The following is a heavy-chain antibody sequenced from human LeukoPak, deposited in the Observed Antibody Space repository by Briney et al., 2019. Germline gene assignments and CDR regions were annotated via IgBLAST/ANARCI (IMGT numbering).Heavy chain of an antibody. CDR2: IYYSGNT. CDR1: GGSFSGYY. D-gene: IGHD1-26*01. V-gene: IGHV4-59*01. J-gene: IGHJ4*02. Sequence: SETLSLTCAVYGGSFSGYYWSWIRQPPGKGLEWIGYIYYSGNTNYNPSLRGRVSISVDTSKNQFSLKLTSVTAADTAMYYCARGGRGNYNAPFDYWGQGTLGTVSS. CDR3: ARGGRGNYNAPFDY.